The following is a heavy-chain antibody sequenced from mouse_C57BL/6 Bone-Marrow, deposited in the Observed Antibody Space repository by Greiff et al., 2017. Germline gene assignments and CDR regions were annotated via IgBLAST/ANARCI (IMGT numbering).Heavy chain of an antibody. D-gene: IGHD1-1*01. CDR3: SRQVTTVLATKYFDV. J-gene: IGHJ1*03. CDR2: ISGGGGNT. Sequence: EVKLMESGGGLVKPGGSLKLSCAASGFTFSSYTMSWVRQTPEKRLQWVAAISGGGGNTYYPDSVKGRFTISRDNDKNILYLQMSSLRSEDTASYYCSRQVTTVLATKYFDVWGTGTTVTVSS. CDR1: GFTFSSYT. V-gene: IGHV5-9*01.